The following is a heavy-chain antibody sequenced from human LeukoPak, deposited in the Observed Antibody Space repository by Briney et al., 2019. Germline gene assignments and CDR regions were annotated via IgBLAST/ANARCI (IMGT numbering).Heavy chain of an antibody. Sequence: SETLSLTCAVSGGSFSGYYWSWIRQPPGKGLEWIGEINHSGSTNYNPSLKSRVTISVDTSKNQFSLKLSSVTAADTAVYYCASKTTRSGYLTGSGWFDPWGEGTLVTVSS. CDR2: INHSGST. CDR1: GGSFSGYY. V-gene: IGHV4-34*01. D-gene: IGHD3-3*01. CDR3: ASKTTRSGYLTGSGWFDP. J-gene: IGHJ5*02.